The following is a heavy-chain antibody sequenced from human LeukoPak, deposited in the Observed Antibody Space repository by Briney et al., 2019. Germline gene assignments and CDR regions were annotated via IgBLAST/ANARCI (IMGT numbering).Heavy chain of an antibody. CDR1: GYSFTSYW. J-gene: IGHJ5*02. CDR3: ARLGYYDILTGYFSNWFDP. V-gene: IGHV5-51*01. Sequence: GESLKISCKGSGYSFTSYWIGWVRQMPRKGLEWTGIIYPGDSDTRYSTSFQGQVTISADKSISTAYLQWSSLKASDTAMYYCARLGYYDILTGYFSNWFDPWGQGTLVTISS. CDR2: IYPGDSDT. D-gene: IGHD3-9*01.